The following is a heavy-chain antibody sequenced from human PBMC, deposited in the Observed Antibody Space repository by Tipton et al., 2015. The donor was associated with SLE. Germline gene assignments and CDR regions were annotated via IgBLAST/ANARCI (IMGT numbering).Heavy chain of an antibody. J-gene: IGHJ3*02. CDR1: GGSFSGYY. D-gene: IGHD5-18*01. V-gene: IGHV4-34*09. Sequence: SLTCAVYGGSFSGYYWSWIRQPPGKGLEWIGYIYYSGSTYYNPSLKSRVTISVDTSKNQFSLKLSSVTAADTAVYYCARDTSVDTAMVRAFDIWGQGTMVTVSS. CDR3: ARDTSVDTAMVRAFDI. CDR2: IYYSGST.